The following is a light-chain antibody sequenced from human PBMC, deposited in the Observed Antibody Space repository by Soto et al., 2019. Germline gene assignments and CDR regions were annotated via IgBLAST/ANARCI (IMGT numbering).Light chain of an antibody. CDR1: QSVSSY. CDR2: DAS. J-gene: IGKJ5*01. CDR3: QQRSNWIT. V-gene: IGKV3-11*01. Sequence: VLTHSPGALSLSPGERATLSFRVSQSVSSYFAWYQQKPGQPPRLLISDASNSATGIPARIRGSGSGTDFPLTISSLELEDFAVYSCQQRSNWITFGQGTRLEI.